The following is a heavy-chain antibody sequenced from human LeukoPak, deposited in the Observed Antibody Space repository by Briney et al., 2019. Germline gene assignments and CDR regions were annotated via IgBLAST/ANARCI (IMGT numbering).Heavy chain of an antibody. D-gene: IGHD2-2*01. CDR3: VPRYCSSTSCGDY. J-gene: IGHJ4*02. CDR1: GLTFSTYS. Sequence: GVSLRLSCAASGLTFSTYSMNWVRQAPGQGLQWVSSISSSSKYIYYADSMKGRFTISRDNAKNSLYLQMNSLRPEDSAVYYCVPRYCSSTSCGDYWGQGTLVTVSS. V-gene: IGHV3-21*06. CDR2: ISSSSKYI.